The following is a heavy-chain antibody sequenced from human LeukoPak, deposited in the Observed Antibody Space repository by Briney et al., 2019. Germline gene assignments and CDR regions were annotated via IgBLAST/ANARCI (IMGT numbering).Heavy chain of an antibody. Sequence: SETLSLTCTVSGGSISSYYWSWIRQPPGKGLEWIGYIYYSGSTNYNPSLKSRVTISVDTSKNQFSLKLSPVTAADTAVYYCACGYSSSWYPPFFDYWGQGTLVTVSS. D-gene: IGHD6-13*01. CDR2: IYYSGST. CDR3: ACGYSSSWYPPFFDY. J-gene: IGHJ4*02. V-gene: IGHV4-59*01. CDR1: GGSISSYY.